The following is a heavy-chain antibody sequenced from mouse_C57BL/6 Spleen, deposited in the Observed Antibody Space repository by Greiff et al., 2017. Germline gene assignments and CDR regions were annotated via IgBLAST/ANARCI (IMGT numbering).Heavy chain of an antibody. Sequence: EVQLQQSGPKLVKPGASVKISCKASGYTFTDYYMNWVKQSHGKSLEWIGDINPNNGGTSYNQKFKGKATLTVDKSSSTAYMELRRLTSEDSAVYYCARGGAAQATESYAMDYWGQGTSVTVSS. CDR1: GYTFTDYY. D-gene: IGHD3-2*02. J-gene: IGHJ4*01. CDR2: INPNNGGT. V-gene: IGHV1-26*01. CDR3: ARGGAAQATESYAMDY.